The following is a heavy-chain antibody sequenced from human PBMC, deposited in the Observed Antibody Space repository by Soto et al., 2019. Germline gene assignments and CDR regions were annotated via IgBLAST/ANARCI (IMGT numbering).Heavy chain of an antibody. Sequence: PSETLSLTCTVSGGSISSYYWSWIRQPPGKGLEWIGYIYYSGSTNYNPSLKSRVTISVDTSKNQFSLKLSSVTAADTAVYYCAGAFTMAHWFDPWGQRTLVTASA. CDR3: AGAFTMAHWFDP. J-gene: IGHJ5*02. D-gene: IGHD3-10*01. CDR2: IYYSGST. V-gene: IGHV4-59*01. CDR1: GGSISSYY.